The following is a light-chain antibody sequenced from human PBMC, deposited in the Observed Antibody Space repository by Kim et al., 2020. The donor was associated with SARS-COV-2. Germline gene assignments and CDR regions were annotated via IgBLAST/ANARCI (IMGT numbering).Light chain of an antibody. CDR1: QSFGSN. CDR3: QQYNTWPRT. CDR2: GAS. Sequence: SPGERGTRSCRASQSFGSNLAWYQQKPGQAPRLLIYGASTRATGIPARFSGSGSGTEFTLTIGSLQSEDFAVYYCQQYNTWPRTFGQGTKVDIK. J-gene: IGKJ1*01. V-gene: IGKV3-15*01.